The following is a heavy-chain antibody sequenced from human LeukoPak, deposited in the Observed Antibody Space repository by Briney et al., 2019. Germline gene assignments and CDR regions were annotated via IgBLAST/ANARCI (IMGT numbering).Heavy chain of an antibody. V-gene: IGHV3-23*01. J-gene: IGHJ4*02. CDR3: AKTKPYGTTSYGGID. CDR1: GFTFSSYA. D-gene: IGHD4-23*01. CDR2: IRESGGST. Sequence: GGSLRLSCVASGFTFSSYAMSWVRQAPGKGLEWVSAIRESGGSTHYADSVKGRFTISRDNSKNTLYLQMNSLRAEDTAVYYCAKTKPYGTTSYGGIDWGQGALVTVSS.